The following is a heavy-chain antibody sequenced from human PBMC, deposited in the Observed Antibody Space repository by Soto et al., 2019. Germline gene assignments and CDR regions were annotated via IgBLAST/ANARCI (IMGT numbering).Heavy chain of an antibody. J-gene: IGHJ4*02. CDR3: ARDVVGYCSRTSCALDF. Sequence: ASVKVSCKASGYTFTSYDINWVRQATGQGLEWMGWMNPNSGNTGYAQKFQGRVTLTTNTSISTAYMELRSLRADDTAVYYCARDVVGYCSRTSCALDFWGQGTQVTVSS. CDR2: MNPNSGNT. V-gene: IGHV1-8*01. CDR1: GYTFTSYD. D-gene: IGHD2-2*01.